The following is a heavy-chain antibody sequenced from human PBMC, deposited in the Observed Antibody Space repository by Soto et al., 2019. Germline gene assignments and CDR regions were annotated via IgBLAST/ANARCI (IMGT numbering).Heavy chain of an antibody. D-gene: IGHD1-1*01. CDR1: GASIIGFY. CDR3: VRDGTKTLRDWFDP. CDR2: IYATGTT. V-gene: IGHV4-4*07. Sequence: SAPLSITCTVSGASIIGFYWSWIRKSAGKGLEWIGRIYATGTTDYNPSLKSRVMMSVDTSKKQFSLKLRSVTAADTAVYYCVRDGTKTLRDWFDPWGQGISVTV. J-gene: IGHJ5*02.